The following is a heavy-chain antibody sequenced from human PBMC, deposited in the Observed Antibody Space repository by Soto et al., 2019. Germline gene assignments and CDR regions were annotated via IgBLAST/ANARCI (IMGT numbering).Heavy chain of an antibody. V-gene: IGHV3-23*01. J-gene: IGHJ5*02. CDR2: ISGSGGST. CDR1: GFTFSSYA. Sequence: GSLRLSCAASGFTFSSYAMSWVRQAPGKGLEWVSAISGSGGSTYYADSVRGRFTISRDNSKNTLYLQMNSLRAEDTAVYYCAKDPYSSGWYLFDPWGQGTLVTVSS. CDR3: AKDPYSSGWYLFDP. D-gene: IGHD6-19*01.